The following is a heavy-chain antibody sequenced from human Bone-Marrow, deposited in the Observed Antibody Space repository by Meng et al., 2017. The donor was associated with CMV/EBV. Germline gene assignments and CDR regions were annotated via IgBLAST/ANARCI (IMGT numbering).Heavy chain of an antibody. CDR2: IRYDGSNK. CDR3: ARGRGYGRIY. V-gene: IGHV3-30*02. D-gene: IGHD6-13*01. J-gene: IGHJ4*02. Sequence: GGSLRLSCAASGFTFSSYGMHWVRQAPGKGLEWVAFIRYDGSNKYYADSVKGRFTISRDNSKNTVYLQMNSLRAEDTAVYYCARGRGYGRIYWGQGTLVTVSS. CDR1: GFTFSSYG.